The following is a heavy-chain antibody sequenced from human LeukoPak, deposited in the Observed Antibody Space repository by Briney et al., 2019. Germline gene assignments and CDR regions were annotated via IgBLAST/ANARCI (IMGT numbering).Heavy chain of an antibody. D-gene: IGHD5-18*01. CDR3: ARDLVDTAINDDY. CDR2: ISSGSSYI. J-gene: IGHJ4*02. Sequence: KPGGPLRLSCAASGFTFSTFSMIWVRRAPGEGLEWVSSISSGSSYIYYADSVKGRFTISRDNAKNSLYLQMNSLRAEDTAVYYCARDLVDTAINDDYWGQGTLVTVSS. CDR1: GFTFSTFS. V-gene: IGHV3-21*01.